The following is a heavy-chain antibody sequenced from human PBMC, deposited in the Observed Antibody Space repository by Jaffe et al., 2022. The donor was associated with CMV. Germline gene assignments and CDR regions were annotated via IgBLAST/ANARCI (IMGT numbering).Heavy chain of an antibody. J-gene: IGHJ4*02. CDR3: ARLYGDYFDY. D-gene: IGHD4-17*01. Sequence: EVQLAQSGAEVKKPGESLRISCQASGYSFSTFWITWVRQTPGKGLEWMGRIDPIDSSTDYSPSFQGHVTISVDKSSSSVYLQWRSLKASDTAMYYCARLYGDYFDYWGQGTRVTVSS. CDR1: GYSFSTFW. CDR2: IDPIDSST. V-gene: IGHV5-10-1*03.